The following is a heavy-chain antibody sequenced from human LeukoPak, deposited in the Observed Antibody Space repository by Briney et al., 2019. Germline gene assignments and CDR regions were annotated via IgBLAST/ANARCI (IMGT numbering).Heavy chain of an antibody. V-gene: IGHV4-4*07. Sequence: SETLSLTCTVFGGSIRHYYWSWSRESAGRGLEWSGRMYVGGNTNYNPSLKSRVTLSLETSKHQFSLRLNSVTAADTAGYYCARDTAGGSYYNVFDLWGRGTLVVVSS. CDR2: MYVGGNT. D-gene: IGHD1-26*01. CDR1: GGSIRHYY. J-gene: IGHJ4*02. CDR3: ARDTAGGSYYNVFDL.